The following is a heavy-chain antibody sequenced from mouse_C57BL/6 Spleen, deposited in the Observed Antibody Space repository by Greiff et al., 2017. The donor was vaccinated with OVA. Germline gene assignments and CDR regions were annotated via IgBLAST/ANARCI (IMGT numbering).Heavy chain of an antibody. CDR2: INPSNGGT. J-gene: IGHJ1*03. V-gene: IGHV1-53*01. CDR3: ARYTTVRHWYFDV. D-gene: IGHD1-1*01. Sequence: VQLQQPGTELVKPGASVKLSCKASGYTFTSYWMHWVKQRPGQGLEWIGNINPSNGGTNYNEKFKSKATLTVDKSSSTAYMQLSSLTSEDSAVYYCARYTTVRHWYFDVWGTGTTVTVSS. CDR1: GYTFTSYW.